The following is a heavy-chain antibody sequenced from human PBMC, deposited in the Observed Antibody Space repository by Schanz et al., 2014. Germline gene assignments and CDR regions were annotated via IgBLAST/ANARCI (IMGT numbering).Heavy chain of an antibody. CDR3: ARAKRFGDMDA. D-gene: IGHD3-10*01. Sequence: QVQLVQSGAEVRKPGASVKVSCKASGYTFISYGIKWVRQAPGQGLEWMGWISAYNGHTDYAQKLQGRVTLTTDTSTSTAYMELRNLRSDDTAVYYCARAKRFGDMDAWGQGTTVTVSS. CDR1: GYTFISYG. CDR2: ISAYNGHT. J-gene: IGHJ6*02. V-gene: IGHV1-18*01.